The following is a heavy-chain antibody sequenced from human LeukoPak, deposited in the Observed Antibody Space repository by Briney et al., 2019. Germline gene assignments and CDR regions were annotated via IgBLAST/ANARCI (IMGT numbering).Heavy chain of an antibody. Sequence: ASVKVSCKASGGTFSSYAISWVRQAPGQGLEWMGGIIPIFGTANYAQKFQGRVTITADESASTAYMELSSLRSEDTAVYCCAKDQGAPGSPFDYWGQGTLVTVSS. CDR1: GGTFSSYA. J-gene: IGHJ4*02. D-gene: IGHD1-26*01. CDR2: IIPIFGTA. CDR3: AKDQGAPGSPFDY. V-gene: IGHV1-69*13.